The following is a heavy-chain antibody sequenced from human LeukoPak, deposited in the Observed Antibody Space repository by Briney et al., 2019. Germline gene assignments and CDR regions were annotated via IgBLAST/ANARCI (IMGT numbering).Heavy chain of an antibody. CDR2: ISGSGGST. CDR1: GFTFSSYG. V-gene: IGHV3-23*01. CDR3: AKMMAAKPPPFDY. Sequence: HPGGSLRLSCAASGFTFSSYGMSWARQAPGKVLEWVSAISGSGGSTYYADSVKGRFTISRDNSKNTLYLQMNSLRAEDTAVYYRAKMMAAKPPPFDYWGQGTLVTVSS. J-gene: IGHJ4*02. D-gene: IGHD5-24*01.